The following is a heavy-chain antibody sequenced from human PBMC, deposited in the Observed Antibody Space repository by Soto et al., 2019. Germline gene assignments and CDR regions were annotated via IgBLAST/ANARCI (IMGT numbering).Heavy chain of an antibody. V-gene: IGHV3-23*01. CDR2: ISGRGGST. Sequence: EVQLLESGGGLVQPGGSLRLSCAASGFTLSSYDRSWFGQPPGKGLEWVSAISGRGGSTYYADSVKGRFTISRDNPKNTLYLQMNSLRADDTAVYYCAKRYSSSWYYFDYWGQGTLVTVSS. D-gene: IGHD6-13*01. J-gene: IGHJ4*02. CDR3: AKRYSSSWYYFDY. CDR1: GFTLSSYD.